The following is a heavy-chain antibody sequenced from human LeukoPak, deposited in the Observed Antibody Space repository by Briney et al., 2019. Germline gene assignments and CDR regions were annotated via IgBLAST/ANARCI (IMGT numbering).Heavy chain of an antibody. CDR1: GGSISSGNYY. V-gene: IGHV4-61*02. CDR2: IYSSVT. CDR3: ARGFYDTLAGYYNSYFDS. J-gene: IGHJ4*02. Sequence: SETLSLTCTVSGGSISSGNYYWNWIRQPAGKGLEWIGRIYSSVTTYNPSLKSRVSISVDTSKNQFSLRLSSVTAADTAVYFCARGFYDTLAGYYNSYFDSWGQGTLVTVSS. D-gene: IGHD3-9*01.